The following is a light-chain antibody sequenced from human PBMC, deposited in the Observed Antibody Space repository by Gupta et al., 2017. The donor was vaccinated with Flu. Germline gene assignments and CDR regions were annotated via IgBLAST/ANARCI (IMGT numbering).Light chain of an antibody. Sequence: QSVLTQPPSVSAAPGQTVTISCSGSSSNIGVNYVSWYQQFPGTAPKLLIYDNDKRPSGMPDRFSGSKSGTSATLGITGLQTGDEADYYCGTWDNSLDFSRVFGGGTKLTVL. J-gene: IGLJ3*02. CDR2: DND. V-gene: IGLV1-51*01. CDR1: SSNIGVNY. CDR3: GTWDNSLDFSRV.